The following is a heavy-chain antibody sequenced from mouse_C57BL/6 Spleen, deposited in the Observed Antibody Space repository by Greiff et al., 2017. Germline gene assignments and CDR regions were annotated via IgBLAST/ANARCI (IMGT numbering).Heavy chain of an antibody. CDR2: IHPNSGST. D-gene: IGHD1-1*01. J-gene: IGHJ2*01. CDR3: ARSLLLRSYYFDY. V-gene: IGHV1-64*01. CDR1: GYTFTSYW. Sequence: VQLQQPGAELVKPGASVKLSCKASGYTFTSYWMHWVKQRPGQGLEWIGMIHPNSGSTNYNEKFKSKATLTVDKSSSTAYMQRSSLTSEDSAVYYCARSLLLRSYYFDYWGQGTTLTVSS.